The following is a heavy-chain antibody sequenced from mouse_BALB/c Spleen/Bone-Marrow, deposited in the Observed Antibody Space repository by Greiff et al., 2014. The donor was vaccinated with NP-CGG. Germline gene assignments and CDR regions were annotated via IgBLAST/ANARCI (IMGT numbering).Heavy chain of an antibody. V-gene: IGHV2-9*02. CDR2: IWAGGSA. J-gene: IGHJ3*01. CDR3: ARGGYGYDGTFAY. CDR1: GFSLTSYG. D-gene: IGHD2-2*01. Sequence: QVQLKESGPGLVAPSQSLSITCTVSGFSLTSYGVHWIRQPPGKGLEWLGVIWAGGSANYKSALMSRLSISKDNSKSQVFLKMNSLQTDDTAMYYCARGGYGYDGTFAYWGQGTLVTVSA.